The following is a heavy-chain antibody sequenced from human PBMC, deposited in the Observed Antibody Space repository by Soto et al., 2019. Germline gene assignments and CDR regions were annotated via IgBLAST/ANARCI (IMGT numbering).Heavy chain of an antibody. V-gene: IGHV4-34*01. CDR1: GGSFSGYY. Sequence: SETLSLTCAVYGGSFSGYYWSWIRQPPGKGLEWIGEINHSGSTNYNPSLKSRLIMSIDTSKNQFSLRLTSVTAADSAVYYCAREPFLPRARHDYWGQGALVTVSS. D-gene: IGHD3-16*01. CDR2: INHSGST. CDR3: AREPFLPRARHDY. J-gene: IGHJ4*02.